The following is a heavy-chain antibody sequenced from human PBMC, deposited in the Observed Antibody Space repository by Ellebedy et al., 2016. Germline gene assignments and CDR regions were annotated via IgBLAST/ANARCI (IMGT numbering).Heavy chain of an antibody. J-gene: IGHJ4*02. Sequence: GGSLRLSCAASRFPFSAYSMNWVRQAPGEGLEWVAYMTSDTRTIYYADSVKGRFTISRDNAKNSLFLKMNSLRAEDTAIYYCARSVEYSFDSWGRGALVTVSS. D-gene: IGHD6-6*01. CDR1: RFPFSAYS. CDR3: ARSVEYSFDS. CDR2: MTSDTRTI. V-gene: IGHV3-48*04.